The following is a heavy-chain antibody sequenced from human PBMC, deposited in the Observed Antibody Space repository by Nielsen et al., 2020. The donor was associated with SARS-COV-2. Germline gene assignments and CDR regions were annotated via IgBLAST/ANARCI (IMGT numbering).Heavy chain of an antibody. J-gene: IGHJ4*02. CDR3: ARRSIAVAGTRTPGDY. CDR1: GGTFSSYA. D-gene: IGHD6-19*01. V-gene: IGHV1-69*06. CDR2: IIPIFGTA. Sequence: SVKVSCKASGGTFSSYAISWVRQAPGQGLEWMGGIIPIFGTANYAQKFQGRVTITADKSTSTAYMELSSLRSEDTAVYYCARRSIAVAGTRTPGDYWGQGTLVTVSS.